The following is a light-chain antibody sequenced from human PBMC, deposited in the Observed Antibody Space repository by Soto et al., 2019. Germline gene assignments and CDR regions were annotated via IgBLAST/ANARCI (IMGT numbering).Light chain of an antibody. Sequence: DDVMTQSPLSLPVTLGQPASISCRSSQSLVYSDGNTYLNWFQQRPGQSPRRLIYKVSNRDSGVPDRFSGSGSATDFTLKISRVEAEDVGVYYCMQGTHWPITFGQGTRLEIK. CDR1: QSLVYSDGNTY. J-gene: IGKJ5*01. V-gene: IGKV2-30*01. CDR2: KVS. CDR3: MQGTHWPIT.